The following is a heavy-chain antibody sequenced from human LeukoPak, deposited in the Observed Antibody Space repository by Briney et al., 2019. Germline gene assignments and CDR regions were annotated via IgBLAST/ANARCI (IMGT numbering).Heavy chain of an antibody. J-gene: IGHJ2*01. CDR3: ARGRPDYGGNSFDL. D-gene: IGHD4-23*01. V-gene: IGHV3-48*02. CDR1: GFIFSYYG. Sequence: GSLRLSCAASGFIFSYYGMNWVRQAPGKGLECVSYISSSSSTIYYADSVKGRFTLSRDNAKNSLYLQMNSLRDEDTAVYYCARGRPDYGGNSFDLWGRGTLVTVSS. CDR2: ISSSSSTI.